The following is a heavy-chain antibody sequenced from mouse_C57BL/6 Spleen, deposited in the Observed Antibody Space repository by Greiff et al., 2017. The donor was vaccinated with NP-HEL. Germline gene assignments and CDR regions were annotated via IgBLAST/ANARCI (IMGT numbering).Heavy chain of an antibody. CDR3: ARDYGYDRDYFDY. D-gene: IGHD2-2*01. CDR2: IDPEDGET. J-gene: IGHJ2*01. V-gene: IGHV14-2*01. Sequence: EVQLQEPGAELVKPGASVKLSCTASGFNITDYYMHWVKQRTEQGLEWIGRIDPEDGETKYAPKFQGKATITADTSSNTAYLQLSSLTSEDAAVYYCARDYGYDRDYFDYWGQGTTLTVSS. CDR1: GFNITDYY.